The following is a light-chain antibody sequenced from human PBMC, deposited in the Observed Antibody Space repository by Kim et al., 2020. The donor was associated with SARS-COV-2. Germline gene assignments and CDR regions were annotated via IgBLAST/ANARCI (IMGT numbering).Light chain of an antibody. Sequence: SASVGDRVTITCRASQGISNYLAWYQQKPGKVPKLLIYAASALQSGVPSRFSGSGSGTDFTLTISSLQPEVVATYYCQKYNSAPHTFGQGTKLEIK. J-gene: IGKJ2*01. CDR1: QGISNY. CDR2: AAS. V-gene: IGKV1-27*01. CDR3: QKYNSAPHT.